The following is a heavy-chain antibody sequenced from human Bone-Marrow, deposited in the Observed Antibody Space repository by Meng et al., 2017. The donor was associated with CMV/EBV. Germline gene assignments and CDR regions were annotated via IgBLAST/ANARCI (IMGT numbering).Heavy chain of an antibody. V-gene: IGHV4-61*01. J-gene: IGHJ6*02. CDR2: IFNSGST. Sequence: SETLSLTCTVSGGSVSSGSHYWSWIRQPPGKGLEWIGYIFNSGSTNYNPSLKSRVTISVDTSKNQFSLKLSSVTAADTAVYYCARVPGSGSYPRRYYYYYGMDVWGQGTTVTVSS. CDR1: GGSVSSGSHY. D-gene: IGHD3-10*01. CDR3: ARVPGSGSYPRRYYYYYGMDV.